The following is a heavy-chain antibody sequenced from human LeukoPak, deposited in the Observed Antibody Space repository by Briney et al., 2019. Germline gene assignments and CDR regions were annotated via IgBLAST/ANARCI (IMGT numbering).Heavy chain of an antibody. D-gene: IGHD3-3*01. J-gene: IGHJ4*02. V-gene: IGHV4-34*01. CDR1: GGSFSGYY. CDR2: INHSGST. Sequence: SETLSLTCAVYGGSFSGYYWSWIRQPPGKGLEWIGEINHSGSTNYNPSLKSRVTISVDTSKNQFSLKLSSVTAADTAVYYCARGAKFGVVTHWGQGTLVTVSS. CDR3: ARGAKFGVVTH.